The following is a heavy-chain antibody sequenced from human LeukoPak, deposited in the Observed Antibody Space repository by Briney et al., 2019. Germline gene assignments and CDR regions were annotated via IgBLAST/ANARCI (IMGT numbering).Heavy chain of an antibody. CDR3: ARTLAVADAFDY. Sequence: PGRSLRLSCAASGFTFSSYGMHWVRQAPGKGVEWVAVIWYDGSNKYYADSVKGRFTISRDNSKNTLYLQMNSLRAEDTAVYYCARTLAVADAFDYWGQGTLVTVSS. D-gene: IGHD6-19*01. CDR2: IWYDGSNK. J-gene: IGHJ4*02. V-gene: IGHV3-33*01. CDR1: GFTFSSYG.